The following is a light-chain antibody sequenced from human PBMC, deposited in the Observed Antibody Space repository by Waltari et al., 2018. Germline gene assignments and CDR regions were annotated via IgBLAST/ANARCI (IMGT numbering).Light chain of an antibody. CDR2: DED. CDR3: GTWDNALTGWV. V-gene: IGLV1-51*01. Sequence: QSVLTQPPSVSAAPGQRVPIPCSGSSSNIGINYVSWYRQFPGTAPKLLIYDEDKRPSGIPDRFSASKSGTSATLDITGLQTGDEADYYCGTWDNALTGWVFGGGTKLTVV. J-gene: IGLJ3*02. CDR1: SSNIGINY.